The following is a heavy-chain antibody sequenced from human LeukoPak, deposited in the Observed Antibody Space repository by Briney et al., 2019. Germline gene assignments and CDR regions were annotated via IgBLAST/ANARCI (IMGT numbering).Heavy chain of an antibody. V-gene: IGHV3-23*01. Sequence: GGSLRLSCAASGFSFSSYAMTWVRQAPGKGFEWVSSIDAGGGDTYHSDSVKGRFTISRDNSMNTLYLQMNSLRADDTAVYYCGRPTKYWLVRGNGVDVWGQGTTVTVSS. D-gene: IGHD6-19*01. CDR1: GFSFSSYA. J-gene: IGHJ6*02. CDR2: IDAGGGDT. CDR3: GRPTKYWLVRGNGVDV.